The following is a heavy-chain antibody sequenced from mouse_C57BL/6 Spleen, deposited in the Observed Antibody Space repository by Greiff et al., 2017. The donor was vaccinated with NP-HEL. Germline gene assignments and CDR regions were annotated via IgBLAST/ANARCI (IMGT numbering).Heavy chain of an antibody. CDR3: ATAQAMAY. V-gene: IGHV1-69*01. Sequence: VQLQQPGAELVMPGASVKLSCKASGYTFTSYWMHWVKQRPGQGLEWIGEIDPSDSYTNYNQKFKGKSTLTVDKSSSTAYMQLSSLTSEDSAVYYCATAQAMAYWGQGTLVTVSA. CDR2: IDPSDSYT. D-gene: IGHD3-2*02. CDR1: GYTFTSYW. J-gene: IGHJ3*01.